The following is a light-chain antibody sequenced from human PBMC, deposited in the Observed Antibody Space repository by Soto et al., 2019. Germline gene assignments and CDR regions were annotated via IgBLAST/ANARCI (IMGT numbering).Light chain of an antibody. Sequence: EIVLTQSPVTLSLSPGERDTLSCKTSQSRGSNFLAWYQHKPGQAPRLLIYASSNRATGIPDRFSGSASGTDFTLTITRLEPEDFAVYYCQLYGISPHFGQGTRLEIK. J-gene: IGKJ5*01. V-gene: IGKV3-20*01. CDR1: QSRGSNF. CDR3: QLYGISPH. CDR2: ASS.